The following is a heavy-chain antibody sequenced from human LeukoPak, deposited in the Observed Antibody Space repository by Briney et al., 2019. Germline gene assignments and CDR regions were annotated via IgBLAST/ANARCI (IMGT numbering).Heavy chain of an antibody. CDR3: ARRLTQYDCFDP. J-gene: IGHJ5*02. V-gene: IGHV6-1*01. CDR1: GDSVSSNSVT. Sequence: SQTLSLTCAISGDSVSSNSVTWNWIRQSPSRGLEWLGGTYYRSTWYNDYAVSVRGRITVNPDTSKNQFSLHLNSVTPEDTAVYYCARRLTQYDCFDPWGQGILVTVSS. D-gene: IGHD2-2*01. CDR2: TYYRSTWYN.